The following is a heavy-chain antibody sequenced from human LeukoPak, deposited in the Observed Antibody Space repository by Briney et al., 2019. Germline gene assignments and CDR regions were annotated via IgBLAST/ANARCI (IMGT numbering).Heavy chain of an antibody. CDR2: ISFDGSNQ. CDR1: GFTFSGYG. CDR3: AKPPEVGATVAYFDY. Sequence: PGGSLRLSCAASGFTFSGYGMHWVRQAPDKGLEWVALISFDGSNQYYADSVKGRFTISRDNSKNTLYLQMSSLRAEDTAVYYCAKPPEVGATVAYFDYWGQGTLVTVSS. D-gene: IGHD1-26*01. J-gene: IGHJ4*02. V-gene: IGHV3-30*18.